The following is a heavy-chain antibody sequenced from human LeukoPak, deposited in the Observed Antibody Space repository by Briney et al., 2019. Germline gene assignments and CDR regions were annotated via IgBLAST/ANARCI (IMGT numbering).Heavy chain of an antibody. J-gene: IGHJ5*02. CDR1: GFTFSSYE. V-gene: IGHV3-48*03. Sequence: GGSLRLSCAASGFTFSSYEMNWVRQAPGKGLEWVSYISSSGSTIYYADSVKGRFTISRDNAKNSLYLQMNSLRAEDTAVYYCATSSSLGFRFDPWGQGTLVTVSS. CDR2: ISSSGSTI. D-gene: IGHD6-13*01. CDR3: ATSSSLGFRFDP.